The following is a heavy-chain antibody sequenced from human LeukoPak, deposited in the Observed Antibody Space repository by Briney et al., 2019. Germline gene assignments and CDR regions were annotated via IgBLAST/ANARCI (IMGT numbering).Heavy chain of an antibody. V-gene: IGHV3-66*01. D-gene: IGHD3-9*01. CDR2: IYSGGST. Sequence: PGGSLRLSCAASGFTVSSNYMSWVRQAPGKGLEWVSVIYSGGSTYYADSVKGRFTISRDNSKNTLYLQMNSLRAEDTAVYYCARGSYDILTGYKDYWGQGTLVTVSS. CDR3: ARGSYDILTGYKDY. J-gene: IGHJ4*02. CDR1: GFTVSSNY.